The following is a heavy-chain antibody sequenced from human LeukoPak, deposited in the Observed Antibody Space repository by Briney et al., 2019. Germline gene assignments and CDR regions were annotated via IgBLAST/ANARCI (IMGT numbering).Heavy chain of an antibody. Sequence: GGSLRLSCAASGFTFSSYSMNWVRPAPGKGLEWVSSISSSSSYIYYADSVKGRFTISRDNAKNSLYLQMNSLRAEDTAVYYCARMSLAGVPYYFDYWGQGTLVTVSS. CDR3: ARMSLAGVPYYFDY. V-gene: IGHV3-21*01. J-gene: IGHJ4*02. D-gene: IGHD1-26*01. CDR2: ISSSSSYI. CDR1: GFTFSSYS.